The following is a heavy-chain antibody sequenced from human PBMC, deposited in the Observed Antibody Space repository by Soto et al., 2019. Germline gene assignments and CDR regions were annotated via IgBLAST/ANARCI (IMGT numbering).Heavy chain of an antibody. D-gene: IGHD3-10*01. CDR3: ARDRGYGSGSYRYYGMDV. CDR2: TNYRSKWYN. J-gene: IGHJ6*02. Sequence: PSQTLSLTCAISGDSVSSNSAAWNWIRQSPSRGLEWLGRTNYRSKWYNDYAVSVKSRITIKPDTSKNQFSLQLNSVTPEDTAVYYCARDRGYGSGSYRYYGMDVWGQGTTVTVSS. V-gene: IGHV6-1*01. CDR1: GDSVSSNSAA.